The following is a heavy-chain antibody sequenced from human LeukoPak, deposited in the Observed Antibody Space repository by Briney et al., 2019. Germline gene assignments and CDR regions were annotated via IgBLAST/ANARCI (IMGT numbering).Heavy chain of an antibody. J-gene: IGHJ4*02. Sequence: SETLSLTCTASGGSISSSSYYWGWIRQPPGKGLEWIGNIYYTGATYYNPSLKSRVTISVHTSKNQFSLKLSSVTAADTAVYYCARLGVAVASNYFDFWGQGTLVTVSS. CDR2: IYYTGAT. V-gene: IGHV4-39*01. D-gene: IGHD6-13*01. CDR3: ARLGVAVASNYFDF. CDR1: GGSISSSSYY.